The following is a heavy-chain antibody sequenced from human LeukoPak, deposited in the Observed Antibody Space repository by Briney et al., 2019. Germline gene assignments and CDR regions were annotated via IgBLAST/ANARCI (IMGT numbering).Heavy chain of an antibody. J-gene: IGHJ3*02. CDR1: GGSISSCY. CDR2: IYTSGST. Sequence: SETLSLTCTVSGGSISSCYWSWIRQPAGKGLEWIGRIYTSGSTNYNPSLKSRVTMSVDTSKNQFSLKLSSVTAADTAVYYCARARAGIAVAGTDAFDIWGQGTMVTVSS. CDR3: ARARAGIAVAGTDAFDI. V-gene: IGHV4-4*07. D-gene: IGHD6-19*01.